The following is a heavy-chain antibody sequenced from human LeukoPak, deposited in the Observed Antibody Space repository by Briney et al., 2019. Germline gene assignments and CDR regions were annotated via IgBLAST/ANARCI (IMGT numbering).Heavy chain of an antibody. D-gene: IGHD3-22*01. CDR1: GFTFGSYA. V-gene: IGHV3-23*01. Sequence: GGSLRLSCTGSGFTFGSYAMSWVRQAPGKGLEWVSAISGGSGNTHYADSVKGRFTISRDNSKNTLYLQMNSLRAEDTAVYYCAKDIETYYYDSSGYYHYGLDYWGQGTLVTVSS. J-gene: IGHJ4*02. CDR3: AKDIETYYYDSSGYYHYGLDY. CDR2: ISGGSGNT.